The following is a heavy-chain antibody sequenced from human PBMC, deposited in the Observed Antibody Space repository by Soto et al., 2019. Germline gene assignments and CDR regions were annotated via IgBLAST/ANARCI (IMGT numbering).Heavy chain of an antibody. V-gene: IGHV4-4*02. CDR1: GGSIRIHKW. Sequence: XETLSLSSAFSGGSIRIHKWWSWVRQPPAKGLEWIGEIYHSGSTNYNTSLKSRVTISVDKSKTQFSLKLRSVTAANTVVYYCARGQRFSACFDLWAQGTLLTFSS. CDR3: ARGQRFSACFDL. J-gene: IGHJ5*02. D-gene: IGHD3-3*01. CDR2: IYHSGST.